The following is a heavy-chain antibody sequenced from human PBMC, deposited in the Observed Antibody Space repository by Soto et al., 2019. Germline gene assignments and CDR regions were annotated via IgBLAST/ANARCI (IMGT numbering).Heavy chain of an antibody. D-gene: IGHD3-9*01. V-gene: IGHV4-31*03. CDR2: IYYSGST. CDR3: ARDRGSHYDILTGYLNWFDP. Sequence: SETLSLTCTVSGGSISSGGYYWSWIRQHPGKGLEWIGYIYYSGSTCYDPSRKSRVTISVDTSKNQFSLKLSSVTAADTAVYYCARDRGSHYDILTGYLNWFDPWGQGTLVTVSS. CDR1: GGSISSGGYY. J-gene: IGHJ5*02.